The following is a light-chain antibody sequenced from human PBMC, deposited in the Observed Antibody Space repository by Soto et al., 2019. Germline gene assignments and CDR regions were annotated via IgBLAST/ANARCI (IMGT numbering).Light chain of an antibody. V-gene: IGKV3-20*01. CDR3: QLYGSSPPGIT. J-gene: IGKJ5*01. CDR1: ETISSSY. Sequence: PGARATLSYRASETISSSYLAWYQHKRGQAPRLVIYDASTRATGIPDRFSGSGSGTDFTLTISRVEPEDLAVYFCQLYGSSPPGITFGQGTRLEIK. CDR2: DAS.